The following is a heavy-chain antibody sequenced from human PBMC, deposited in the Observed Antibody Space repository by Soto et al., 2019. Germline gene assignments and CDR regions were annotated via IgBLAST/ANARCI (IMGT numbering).Heavy chain of an antibody. CDR3: ARDSPSRSPSRAFEI. CDR1: GGSFSDDA. CDR2: FIPISGTA. Sequence: QVQLVQSGTEVRKPGSSVKVSCKSSGGSFSDDAISWVRQAPGQELEWMGGFIPISGTAKYAQKFQRRFTIPAEESTGTVSMELGSLRFEDTAVYFCARDSPSRSPSRAFEIWGQGTMVIVSS. J-gene: IGHJ3*02. V-gene: IGHV1-69*01.